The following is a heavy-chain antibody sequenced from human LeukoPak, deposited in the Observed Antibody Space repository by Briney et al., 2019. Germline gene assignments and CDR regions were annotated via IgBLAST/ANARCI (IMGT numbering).Heavy chain of an antibody. D-gene: IGHD3-10*01. CDR1: GGSISSSSYY. J-gene: IGHJ5*02. V-gene: IGHV4-39*01. CDR3: ARHNMVRGVIGWFDP. Sequence: SETLSLTCTVSGGSISSSSYYWGWIRQPPGKGLEWIGSIYHSGSTYYNPSLKSRVTISVDTSKNQFSLKLSSVTAADTAVYYCARHNMVRGVIGWFDPWGQGTLVTVSS. CDR2: IYHSGST.